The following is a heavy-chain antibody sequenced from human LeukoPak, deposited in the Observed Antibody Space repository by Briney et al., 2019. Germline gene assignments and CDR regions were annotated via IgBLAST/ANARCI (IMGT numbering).Heavy chain of an antibody. D-gene: IGHD3-16*02. Sequence: PSETLSLTCTVSGGSISSYYWSWIRQPPGKGLEWIGYIYYSGSTNYNPSLQSRVTISVDTSKNQFSLKLSSVTAADTAVYYCAREIPIDRYYYYYYMDVWGKGTTVTISS. CDR1: GGSISSYY. V-gene: IGHV4-59*01. J-gene: IGHJ6*03. CDR3: AREIPIDRYYYYYYMDV. CDR2: IYYSGST.